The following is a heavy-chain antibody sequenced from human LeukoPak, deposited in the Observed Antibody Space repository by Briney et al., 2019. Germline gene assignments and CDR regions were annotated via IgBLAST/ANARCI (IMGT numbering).Heavy chain of an antibody. CDR1: GFTFSSYS. V-gene: IGHV3-21*01. J-gene: IGHJ3*02. Sequence: PGGSLRLSCAASGFTFSSYSMNWVRQAPGKGLEWVSSISSSSSYIYYADSVKGRFTISRDNAKNSLYLQMNSLRAEDTAVYYCARDLYYDSSGSRSSVFDIWGQGTMVTVSS. CDR3: ARDLYYDSSGSRSSVFDI. D-gene: IGHD3-22*01. CDR2: ISSSSSYI.